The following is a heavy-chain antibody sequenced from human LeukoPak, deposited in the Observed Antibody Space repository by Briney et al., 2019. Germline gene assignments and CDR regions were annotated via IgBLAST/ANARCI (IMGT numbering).Heavy chain of an antibody. CDR1: GFTFSSYS. CDR3: ASPLHLGELSSDAFDI. J-gene: IGHJ3*02. D-gene: IGHD3-16*02. Sequence: PGGSLRLSCAASGFTFSSYSMNWVRQAPGKGLEWVSSISSSSSYIYYADSVKGRFTISRDNAKNSLYLQMNSLRAEDTAVYYCASPLHLGELSSDAFDIWGQGTMVIVSS. V-gene: IGHV3-21*01. CDR2: ISSSSSYI.